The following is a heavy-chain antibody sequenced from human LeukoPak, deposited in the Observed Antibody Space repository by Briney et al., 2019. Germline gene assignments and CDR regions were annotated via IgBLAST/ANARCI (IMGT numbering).Heavy chain of an antibody. CDR1: GFTFTGYY. J-gene: IGHJ4*02. D-gene: IGHD5-18*01. Sequence: GAAVKVSCKTSGFTFTGYYMHWVRQAPGQGLEYMGWINPNGGGTDYAQKFQGRVTMTRDSSISTAYMELSRLRSDDTAVYYCARVLPGDAYSYGYWGQGTLVTVSS. CDR3: ARVLPGDAYSYGY. CDR2: INPNGGGT. V-gene: IGHV1-2*02.